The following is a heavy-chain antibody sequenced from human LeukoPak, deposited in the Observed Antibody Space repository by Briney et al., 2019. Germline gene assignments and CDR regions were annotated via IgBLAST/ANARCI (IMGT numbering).Heavy chain of an antibody. V-gene: IGHV4-38-2*02. D-gene: IGHD3-3*01. CDR3: ARTYYDFWSGHRNWFDP. CDR2: IYHSGST. J-gene: IGHJ5*02. Sequence: SETLSLTCTVSGYSISSGYYWGWIRQPPGKGLEWIGSIYHSGSTYYNPSLKSRVTISVDTSKNQFSLKLSSVTAADTVVYYCARTYYDFWSGHRNWFDPWGQGTLVTVSS. CDR1: GYSISSGYY.